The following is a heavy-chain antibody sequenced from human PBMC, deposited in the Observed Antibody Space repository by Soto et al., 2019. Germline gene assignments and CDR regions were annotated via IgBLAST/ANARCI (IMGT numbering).Heavy chain of an antibody. V-gene: IGHV4-31*03. J-gene: IGHJ4*02. CDR1: GGSISSGGYY. CDR3: ARATAVVAATKAFDY. D-gene: IGHD2-15*01. CDR2: IYYSGST. Sequence: QVQLQESGPGLVKPSQTLSLTCTVSGGSISSGGYYWSWIRQHPGKGLEWIGYIYYSGSTYYNPSLKSRVTISVDTSKNQFALKLSSVTAADTAVYYCARATAVVAATKAFDYWGQGTLVTVSS.